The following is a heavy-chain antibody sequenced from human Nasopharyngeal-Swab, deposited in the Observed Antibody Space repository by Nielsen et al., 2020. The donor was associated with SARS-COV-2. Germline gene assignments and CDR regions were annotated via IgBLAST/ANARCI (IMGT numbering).Heavy chain of an antibody. CDR1: RYTSTSYG. V-gene: IGHV1-18*04. CDR2: ISAYNGNT. CDR3: ARGAGTRWFDP. Sequence: SVTVSCQASRYTSTSYGISWVRQAPGQGLEWMGWISAYNGNTNYAQKLQGRVTMTTDTSTSTAYMELRSLRSDDTAVYYCARGAGTRWFDPWGQGTLVTVSS. J-gene: IGHJ5*02. D-gene: IGHD6-19*01.